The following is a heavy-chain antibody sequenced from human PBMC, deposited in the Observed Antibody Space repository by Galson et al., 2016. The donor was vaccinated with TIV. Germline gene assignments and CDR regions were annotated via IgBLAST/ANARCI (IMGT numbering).Heavy chain of an antibody. CDR1: GYTFTSYY. CDR2: ISGYNGNK. CDR3: ARVPTKTFDFWSGYDNSFCMDV. J-gene: IGHJ6*03. V-gene: IGHV1-18*04. Sequence: SVKVSCKGSGYTFTSYYIHWVRQAPGQGLEWLGWISGYNGNKNYAQKFQGRVTMTTDTSTSTAYMELRSLRSDDTAVYYCARVPTKTFDFWSGYDNSFCMDVWGKGTTVIVSS. D-gene: IGHD3-3*01.